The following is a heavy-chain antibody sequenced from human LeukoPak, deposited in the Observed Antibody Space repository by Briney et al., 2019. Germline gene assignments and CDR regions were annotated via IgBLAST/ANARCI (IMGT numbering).Heavy chain of an antibody. CDR3: ARGSVVRGVISGWNWFDP. V-gene: IGHV4-59*10. J-gene: IGHJ5*02. CDR1: GGSFSGYY. D-gene: IGHD3-10*01. CDR2: IYTSGST. Sequence: SETLSLTCAVYGGSFSGYYWSWIRQPAGKGLEWIGRIYTSGSTNYNPSLKSRVTMSVDTSKNQFSLKLSSVTAADTAVYYCARGSVVRGVISGWNWFDPWGQGTLVTVSS.